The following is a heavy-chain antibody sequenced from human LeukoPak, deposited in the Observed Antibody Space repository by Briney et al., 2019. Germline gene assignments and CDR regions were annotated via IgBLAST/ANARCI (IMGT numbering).Heavy chain of an antibody. V-gene: IGHV4-34*01. J-gene: IGHJ4*02. CDR1: GGSFSGYY. CDR2: INHSGST. Sequence: SETLSLTCAVYGGSFSGYYWSWIRQPPGKGLEWIGEINHSGSTNYNPSLKSRVTISVDTSKNQFSLKLSSVTAADTAVYYCARIYGGYDILTGYYGGPFDCWGQGTLVTVSS. D-gene: IGHD3-9*01. CDR3: ARIYGGYDILTGYYGGPFDC.